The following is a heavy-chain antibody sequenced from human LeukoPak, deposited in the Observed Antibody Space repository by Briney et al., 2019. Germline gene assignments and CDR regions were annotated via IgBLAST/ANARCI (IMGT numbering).Heavy chain of an antibody. CDR3: ARVDDSSGYYFGFDY. J-gene: IGHJ4*02. Sequence: SETLSLTCTVSGGSISSGGYSWSWIRQPPGKGLEWIGYIYHSGSTYFHPSLKSRVTISVDRSKNQFSLKLSSVTAADTAVYYCARVDDSSGYYFGFDYWGQGTLVTVSS. D-gene: IGHD3-22*01. CDR1: GGSISSGGYS. V-gene: IGHV4-30-2*01. CDR2: IYHSGST.